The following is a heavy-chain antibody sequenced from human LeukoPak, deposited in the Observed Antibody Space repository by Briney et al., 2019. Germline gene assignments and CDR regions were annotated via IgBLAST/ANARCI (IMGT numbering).Heavy chain of an antibody. CDR1: SASISSATYY. Sequence: SETLSLTCTVSSASISSATYYWNWIRQPAGKGLEWIGRIYTSGSTTYNPSLKSRVTISADTSKNQFSLNVSSVIAADTAVYYCARAYSSSGFDYWGQGTLVTVSS. CDR2: IYTSGST. CDR3: ARAYSSSGFDY. V-gene: IGHV4-61*02. D-gene: IGHD6-19*01. J-gene: IGHJ4*02.